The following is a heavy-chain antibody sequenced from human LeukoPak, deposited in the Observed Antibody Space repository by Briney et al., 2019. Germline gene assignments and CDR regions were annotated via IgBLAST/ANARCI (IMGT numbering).Heavy chain of an antibody. Sequence: ARSLRLSCAASGFTFSSYAMHWVRQAPGKGLEWVAVISYDGSNKYYADSVKGRFTISRDNSKNTLYLQMNSLRAEDTAVYYCARDGADYDFWSGPGNWGQGTLVTVSS. D-gene: IGHD3-3*01. V-gene: IGHV3-30*01. CDR2: ISYDGSNK. CDR3: ARDGADYDFWSGPGN. CDR1: GFTFSSYA. J-gene: IGHJ4*02.